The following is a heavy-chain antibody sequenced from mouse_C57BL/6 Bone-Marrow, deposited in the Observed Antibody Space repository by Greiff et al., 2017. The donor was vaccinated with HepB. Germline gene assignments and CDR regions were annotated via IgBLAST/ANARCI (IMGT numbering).Heavy chain of an antibody. J-gene: IGHJ2*01. V-gene: IGHV3-6*01. CDR3: ARHYSNPYYFDY. D-gene: IGHD2-5*01. CDR1: GYSITSGYY. CDR2: ISYDGSN. Sequence: EVQRVESGPGLVKPSQSLSLTCSVTGYSITSGYYWNWIRQFPGNKLEWMGYISYDGSNNYNPSLKNRISITRDTSKNQFFLKLNSVTTEDTATYYCARHYSNPYYFDYWGQGTTLTVSS.